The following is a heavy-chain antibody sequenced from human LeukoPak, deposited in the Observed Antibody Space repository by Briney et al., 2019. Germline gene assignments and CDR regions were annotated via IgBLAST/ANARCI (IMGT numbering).Heavy chain of an antibody. CDR1: GFTFSSYW. CDR2: IKQDGSEK. Sequence: GGSLRLSCAASGFTFSSYWMSWVRQAPGKGLEWVANIKQDGSEKYYVDSVKGRFTISRDNAKNSLYLQMNSLRAEDTAVYYCAREPAPWELLYYFDYWGQEPWSPSPQ. V-gene: IGHV3-7*01. D-gene: IGHD1-26*01. CDR3: AREPAPWELLYYFDY. J-gene: IGHJ4*01.